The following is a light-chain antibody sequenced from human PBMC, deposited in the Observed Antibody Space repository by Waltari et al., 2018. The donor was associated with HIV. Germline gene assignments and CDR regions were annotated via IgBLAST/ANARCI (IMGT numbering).Light chain of an antibody. V-gene: IGLV3-21*04. CDR1: NIGSKS. J-gene: IGLJ2*01. CDR3: QVWDSGIVV. Sequence: SYVLSQPPSVSMAPGKTARITCGGYNIGSKSVHWYQQKPGQAPVLVIYDDSDRPSGIPERFSGSNAGNTATLTISRVEAGDEADYYCQVWDSGIVVFGGGTKVTVL. CDR2: DDS.